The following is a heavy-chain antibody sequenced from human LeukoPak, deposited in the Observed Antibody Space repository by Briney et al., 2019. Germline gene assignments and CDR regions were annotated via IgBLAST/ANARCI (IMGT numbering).Heavy chain of an antibody. CDR1: GYTFTGYY. V-gene: IGHV1-2*02. D-gene: IGHD2-2*01. CDR2: IDPNSGAT. Sequence: ASVKVSCKASGYTFTGYYVHWVRQAPVQGFDWMAWIDPNSGATNYAQKIQGRVTMTRDTSIITDYMELSRLRSDDTAVYYCARGLRVSPAFDYWGQGTLVTVSS. J-gene: IGHJ4*02. CDR3: ARGLRVSPAFDY.